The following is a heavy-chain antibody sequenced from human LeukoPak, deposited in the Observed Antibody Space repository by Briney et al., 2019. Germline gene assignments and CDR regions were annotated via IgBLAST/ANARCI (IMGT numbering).Heavy chain of an antibody. D-gene: IGHD6-19*01. CDR1: GGSISSYY. CDR2: IYYSGST. Sequence: KPSETLSLTCTVSGGSISSYYWSWIRQPPGKGLEWIGYIYYSGSTNYNPSLKSRVTISVDTSKNQFSLKLTSVTAADTAVYYCARDSGWHNDLWGHGTLVTVSS. J-gene: IGHJ5*02. V-gene: IGHV4-59*01. CDR3: ARDSGWHNDL.